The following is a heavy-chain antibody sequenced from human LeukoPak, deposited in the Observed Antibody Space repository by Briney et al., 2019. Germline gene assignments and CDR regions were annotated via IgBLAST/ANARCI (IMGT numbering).Heavy chain of an antibody. CDR1: GGTFSSYA. CDR2: IIPIFGTA. J-gene: IGHJ4*02. D-gene: IGHD3-22*01. V-gene: IGHV1-69*13. Sequence: GASVTVSCKASGGTFSSYAISWVRQAPGQGLEWMGGIIPIFGTANYAQKFQGRVTITADESTSTAYMELSSLRSEDTAVYYCARDYYDSSGSPYYFDYWGQGTLVTVSS. CDR3: ARDYYDSSGSPYYFDY.